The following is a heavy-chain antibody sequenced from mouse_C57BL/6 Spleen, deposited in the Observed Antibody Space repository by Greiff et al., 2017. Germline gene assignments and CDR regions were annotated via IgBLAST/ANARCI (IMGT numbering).Heavy chain of an antibody. V-gene: IGHV5-16*01. J-gene: IGHJ4*01. CDR1: GFTFSDYY. CDR3: AREATLGSYAMDY. D-gene: IGHD4-1*01. CDR2: INSDGSST. Sequence: EVQVVESEGGLVQPGSSMKLSCTASGFTFSDYYMAWVRQVPEKGLEWVANINSDGSSTYYLDSLKSRFIISRDNATNILYLQMSSLKSEDTAAYYCAREATLGSYAMDYWGQGTSVTVSS.